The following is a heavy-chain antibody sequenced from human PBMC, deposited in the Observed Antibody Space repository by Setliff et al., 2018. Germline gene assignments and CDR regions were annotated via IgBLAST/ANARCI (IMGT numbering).Heavy chain of an antibody. Sequence: PSETLSLTCAVYGGSFSGYYWSWIRQPPGKGLEWIGEINHSGSTNYNPSLKSRVTISVDTSKNQFSLKLSSVTAADTALYYCTVYNTGSSKDHYWGQGTPVTVPQ. D-gene: IGHD2-8*02. CDR3: TVYNTGSSKDHY. J-gene: IGHJ4*02. V-gene: IGHV4-34*01. CDR1: GGSFSGYY. CDR2: INHSGST.